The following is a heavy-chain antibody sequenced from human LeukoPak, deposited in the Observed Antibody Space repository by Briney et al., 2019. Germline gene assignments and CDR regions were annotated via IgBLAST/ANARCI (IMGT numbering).Heavy chain of an antibody. CDR1: GGTFSSYA. D-gene: IGHD3-22*01. CDR2: IIPIFGTA. J-gene: IGHJ4*02. CDR3: ARAVTYYYDSSGYYYFDY. V-gene: IGHV1-69*13. Sequence: GASVKVSCKASGGTFSSYAISWVRQAPGQGPEWMGGIIPIFGTANYAQKFQGRDTITADESTSTAYMELSSLRSEDTAVYYCARAVTYYYDSSGYYYFDYWGQGTLVTVSS.